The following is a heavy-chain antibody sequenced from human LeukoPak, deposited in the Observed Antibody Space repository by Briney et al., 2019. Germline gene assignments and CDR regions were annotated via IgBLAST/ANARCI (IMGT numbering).Heavy chain of an antibody. Sequence: SETLSLTCTVSGGSIYYNYWSWIRQPPGKGLEWIGYIYYSGSANYNPSLKSRVSISVDTSKNHFSLKLSSVTAADTAVYYCARATQGAFDIWGQGTMVTVSS. CDR2: IYYSGSA. V-gene: IGHV4-59*01. CDR3: ARATQGAFDI. J-gene: IGHJ3*02. CDR1: GGSIYYNY.